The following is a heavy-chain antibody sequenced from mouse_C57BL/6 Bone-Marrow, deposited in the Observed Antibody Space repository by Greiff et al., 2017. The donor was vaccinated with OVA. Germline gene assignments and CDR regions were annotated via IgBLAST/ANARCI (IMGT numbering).Heavy chain of an antibody. J-gene: IGHJ2*01. V-gene: IGHV14-3*01. CDR1: GFNIKNTY. D-gene: IGHD2-2*01. Sequence: EVKLQESVAELVRPGASVKLSCTASGFNIKNTYMHWVKQRPEQGLEWIGRIDPANGKTKYAPKFQGKATITADTSSNTAYLQLSSLTSKDTAIYYCALFLGLRRGYYLDDWGQGTTLTDSS. CDR3: ALFLGLRRGYYLDD. CDR2: IDPANGKT.